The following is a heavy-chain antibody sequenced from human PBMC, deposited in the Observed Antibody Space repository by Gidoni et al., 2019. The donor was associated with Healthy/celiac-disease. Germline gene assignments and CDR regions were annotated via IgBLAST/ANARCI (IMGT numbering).Heavy chain of an antibody. CDR3: ARITYYDTPSSAFDI. CDR2: ISYDGSNK. J-gene: IGHJ3*02. CDR1: GFTFSGSA. Sequence: QVQLVESGGGGVQRGRSMRPPCEAAGFTFSGSAMHWVRQAPGKGLEWVAVISYDGSNKYYAASVKGRFTISRDNSKNTLYLQMTRLSAEDTAVYYCARITYYDTPSSAFDIWGHGTMVTVSS. D-gene: IGHD3-9*01. V-gene: IGHV3-30-3*01.